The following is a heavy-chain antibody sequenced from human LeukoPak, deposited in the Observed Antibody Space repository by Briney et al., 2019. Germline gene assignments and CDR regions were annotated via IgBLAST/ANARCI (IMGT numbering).Heavy chain of an antibody. CDR3: ARDYVHPRLTVTTEDWYFDL. D-gene: IGHD4-17*01. CDR2: IKQDGSEK. CDR1: GFTFTTYW. V-gene: IGHV3-7*01. Sequence: GGSLRLSCAASGFTFTTYWMSWVRQAPGKGLEWVANIKQDGSEKYYVDSVKGRFTISRDNAKNSLYLQMNSLRAEDTAVYYCARDYVHPRLTVTTEDWYFDLWGRGTLVTVSS. J-gene: IGHJ2*01.